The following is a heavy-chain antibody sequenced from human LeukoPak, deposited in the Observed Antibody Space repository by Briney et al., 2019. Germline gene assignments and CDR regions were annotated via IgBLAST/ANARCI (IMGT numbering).Heavy chain of an antibody. CDR3: VRDMTGNYYDT. D-gene: IGHD3-22*01. V-gene: IGHV3-64*01. CDR1: GFTFSTYA. CDR2: VNSNGRNT. Sequence: GGTLRLSCAASGFTFSTYAMHWVREAPGKGLEYVSGVNSNGRNTFYARSLKGRFTISRDNSKNPLYLQMGGLRAEDTALYYCVRDMTGNYYDTWGQGTLVTVSS. J-gene: IGHJ4*02.